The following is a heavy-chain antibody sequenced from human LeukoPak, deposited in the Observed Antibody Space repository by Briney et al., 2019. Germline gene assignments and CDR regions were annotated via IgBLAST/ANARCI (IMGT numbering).Heavy chain of an antibody. J-gene: IGHJ4*02. D-gene: IGHD6-19*01. CDR3: ATLDIGSSSGWYFRY. Sequence: SETLSLTCTVPGGSISTYYWSWIRQTPMKGLEWIGYIYYSGSTDYSPSLKSRVTMSVATSKSQFSLKLTSVTAADTAVYYCATLDIGSSSGWYFRYWGRGTLVTVSS. CDR2: IYYSGST. CDR1: GGSISTYY. V-gene: IGHV4-59*01.